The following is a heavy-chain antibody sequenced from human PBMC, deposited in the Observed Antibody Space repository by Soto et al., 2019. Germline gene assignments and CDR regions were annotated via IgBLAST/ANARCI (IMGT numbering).Heavy chain of an antibody. CDR1: GGTFSTCT. D-gene: IGHD3-22*01. J-gene: IGHJ5*02. CDR2: IIPIIGII. V-gene: IGHV1-69*08. Sequence: QVQLVQSGAEVKKPGSSVKVSCKASGGTFSTCTITWVRQAPGQGLEWMGRIIPIIGIINYAQQFQGRVTISADKFTGTAYRELTRLSSDDTAVYYCAGDPDSHYNDSHASAYPWGQGTLVTVSS. CDR3: AGDPDSHYNDSHASAYP.